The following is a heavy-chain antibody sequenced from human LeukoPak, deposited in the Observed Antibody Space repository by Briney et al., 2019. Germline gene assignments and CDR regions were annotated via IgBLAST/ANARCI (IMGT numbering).Heavy chain of an antibody. V-gene: IGHV3-7*01. CDR1: GLTFSGQW. J-gene: IGHJ4*02. CDR3: AYTNHLTY. Sequence: GGSLRLSCAASGLTFSGQWMNWVRQAPGQGLEWVANIKYDGSEEYYADSVKGRYTISRDNAKNSLSLQMNYVRAGDTAIYYCAYTNHLTYWGQGTLVTVSS. D-gene: IGHD3-16*01. CDR2: IKYDGSEE.